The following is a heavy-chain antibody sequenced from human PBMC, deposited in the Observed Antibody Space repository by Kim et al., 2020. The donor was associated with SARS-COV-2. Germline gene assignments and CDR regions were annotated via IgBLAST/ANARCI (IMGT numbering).Heavy chain of an antibody. D-gene: IGHD1-1*01. J-gene: IGHJ6*02. V-gene: IGHV3-73*01. Sequence: GGSLRLSCAASGFTFSGSARYWVRQASGKGLEWVGRIKSKANSYATAYAASGKGRFNISRDDSKNTEYLQMNSLKTEDTDVYNRTDRNDDYYDVMEVRC. CDR1: GFTFSGSA. CDR3: TDRNDDYYDVMEV. CDR2: IKSKANSYAT.